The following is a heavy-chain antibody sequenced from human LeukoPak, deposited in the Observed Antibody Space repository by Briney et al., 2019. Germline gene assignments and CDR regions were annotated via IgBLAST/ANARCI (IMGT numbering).Heavy chain of an antibody. Sequence: ASVRVSCKASGYTFTGYYMHWMRQAPGQGLEWMGWINPNSGGTNYAQKFQGRVTMTRDTSISTAYMELSRLRSDVTAVYYCARTRGVAGDAFDIWGQGTMVTVSS. CDR3: ARTRGVAGDAFDI. CDR1: GYTFTGYY. V-gene: IGHV1-2*02. J-gene: IGHJ3*02. D-gene: IGHD2-15*01. CDR2: INPNSGGT.